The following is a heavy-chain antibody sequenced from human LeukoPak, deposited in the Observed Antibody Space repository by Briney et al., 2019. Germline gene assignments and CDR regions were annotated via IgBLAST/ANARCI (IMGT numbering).Heavy chain of an antibody. J-gene: IGHJ4*02. CDR3: AREDYGDYLEGIDY. V-gene: IGHV3-11*01. CDR2: ISSSGSTI. D-gene: IGHD4-17*01. CDR1: GFTFSDYY. Sequence: PGGSLRLSCGASGFTFSDYYMSWIRQAPGKGLEWVSYISSSGSTIYYADSVKGRFTISRDNAKNSLYLQMNSLRAEDTAVYCCAREDYGDYLEGIDYWGQGTLVTVSS.